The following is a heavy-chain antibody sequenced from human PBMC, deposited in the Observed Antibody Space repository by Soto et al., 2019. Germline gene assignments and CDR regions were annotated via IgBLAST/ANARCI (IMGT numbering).Heavy chain of an antibody. J-gene: IGHJ6*02. Sequence: SETLSLTCTVSGGSISSSSYYWGWIRQPPGKGLEWIGSIYYSGSTYYNPSLESRVTISVDTSKNQFSLKLSSVTAADTAVYYCARHSLLRFLEWTQYYYYGMDFWGQGTTVTVSS. CDR1: GGSISSSSYY. D-gene: IGHD3-3*01. V-gene: IGHV4-39*01. CDR3: ARHSLLRFLEWTQYYYYGMDF. CDR2: IYYSGST.